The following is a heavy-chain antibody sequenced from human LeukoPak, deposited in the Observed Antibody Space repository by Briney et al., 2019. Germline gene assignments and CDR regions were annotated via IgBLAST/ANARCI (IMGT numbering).Heavy chain of an antibody. CDR3: ARLSPVTIAVSYWYFDL. J-gene: IGHJ2*01. CDR1: GFTFSNNW. D-gene: IGHD6-19*01. V-gene: IGHV3-7*01. CDR2: IKQDGSEK. Sequence: GGSLRLSCAASGFTFSNNWMTWVRQAPGKGLEWVANIKQDGSEKSYVDSVKGRFTVSRDNAENSLYLQTNSLRVEDTAVYYCARLSPVTIAVSYWYFDLWGRGTLVTVSS.